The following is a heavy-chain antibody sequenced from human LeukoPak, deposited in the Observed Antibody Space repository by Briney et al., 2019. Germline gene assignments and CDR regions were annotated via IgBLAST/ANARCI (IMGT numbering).Heavy chain of an antibody. CDR2: IWYDGSNK. D-gene: IGHD3-10*01. V-gene: IGHV3-33*01. J-gene: IGHJ6*02. Sequence: PGGSLRLSCAASGFTFSSYGMHWVRPAPGKGLEWVAVIWYDGSNKYYADSVKGRFTISRDNSKNTLYLQMNSLRAEDTAVYYCARSHYGSGSYDGMDVWGQGTTVTVSS. CDR3: ARSHYGSGSYDGMDV. CDR1: GFTFSSYG.